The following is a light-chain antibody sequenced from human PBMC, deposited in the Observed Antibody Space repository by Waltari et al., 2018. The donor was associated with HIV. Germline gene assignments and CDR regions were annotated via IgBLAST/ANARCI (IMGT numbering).Light chain of an antibody. J-gene: IGKJ5*01. Sequence: ELVLTQSPGTLSLSPGERATLSCRASESVSSSYLAWYQQKPGQAPRLLIYAASTRATDIPDRLSGSGSGTDFTLTISRLEPEDFAVYFCQLYSASITFGQGTRLEIK. CDR3: QLYSASIT. CDR2: AAS. V-gene: IGKV3-20*01. CDR1: ESVSSSY.